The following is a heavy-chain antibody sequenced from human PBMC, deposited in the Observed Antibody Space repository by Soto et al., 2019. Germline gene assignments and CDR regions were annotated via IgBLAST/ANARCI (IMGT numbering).Heavy chain of an antibody. CDR1: GFSLSTSAMC. CDR2: IDWDDDK. D-gene: IGHD3-10*01. Sequence: SGPTRVNPTQTLTLTCTISGFSLSTSAMCVSWIRQPPGKALEWLALIDWDDDKYYSTSLKTRLTISKDTSNNQVDLTMTTMDPVDTNTYYYARIHPINYGSGTYPKYYYYYGMDFLGQGTSVTVSS. J-gene: IGHJ6*02. CDR3: ARIHPINYGSGTYPKYYYYYGMDF. V-gene: IGHV2-70*01.